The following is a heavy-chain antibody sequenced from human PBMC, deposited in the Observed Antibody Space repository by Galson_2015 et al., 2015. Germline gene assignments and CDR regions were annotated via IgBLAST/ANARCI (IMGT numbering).Heavy chain of an antibody. CDR1: GGSISSVGYY. CDR3: AGHPRVAEDYDIPRWFAL. J-gene: IGHJ5*02. Sequence: TLSLTCTVSGGSISSVGYYWSWVRQPPGKGLEWIGSINFSGVTSHNPSLRSRVTISVDMSKNQFSLRLSSATAADTAVYYCAGHPRVAEDYDIPRWFALWGQGVLVTVSS. V-gene: IGHV4-31*03. CDR2: INFSGVT. D-gene: IGHD3-9*01.